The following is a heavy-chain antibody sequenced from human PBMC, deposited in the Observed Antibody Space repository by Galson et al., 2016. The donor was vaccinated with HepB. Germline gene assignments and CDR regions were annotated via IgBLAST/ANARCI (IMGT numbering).Heavy chain of an antibody. J-gene: IGHJ6*02. V-gene: IGHV3-11*05. CDR3: AREDSSRYGYYGMDV. D-gene: IGHD6-13*01. CDR1: GFTFTDYY. CDR2: ISSSGSYT. Sequence: SLRLSCAASGFTFTDYYMTWIRQAPGKGLEWVSYISSSGSYTNYADSVKGRFTISRDNARKSLYLQMNSLRLDDTAVYYCAREDSSRYGYYGMDVWGRGTTVTVSS.